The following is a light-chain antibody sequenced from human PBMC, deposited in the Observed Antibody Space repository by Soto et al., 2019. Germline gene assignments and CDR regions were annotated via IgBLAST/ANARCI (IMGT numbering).Light chain of an antibody. CDR1: QDVTRY. J-gene: IGKJ2*01. V-gene: IGKV1-39*01. CDR3: QQSYTTPVYS. CDR2: AAS. Sequence: DIQMTQSPSSLSASVGDRVTVTCRAGQDVTRYLNWYQQKPGKAPELLIYAASNLQSGVPSRFSGSGSGTDFTLTISSLQPEDFATYFCQQSYTTPVYSFGQGTKVDIK.